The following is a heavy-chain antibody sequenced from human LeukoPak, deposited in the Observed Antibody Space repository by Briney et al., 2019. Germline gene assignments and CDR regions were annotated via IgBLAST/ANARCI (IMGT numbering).Heavy chain of an antibody. CDR1: GFTFSSYT. Sequence: GGSLRLSCAASGFTFSSYTMSWVRQAPGKGLEWVSAISGSGGSTYYADSVKGRFTISRDNSKNTLYLQMNSLRAEDTAVYYCAKDPWNYYGSGSYYWGQGTLVTVSS. CDR2: ISGSGGST. J-gene: IGHJ4*02. CDR3: AKDPWNYYGSGSYY. D-gene: IGHD3-10*01. V-gene: IGHV3-23*01.